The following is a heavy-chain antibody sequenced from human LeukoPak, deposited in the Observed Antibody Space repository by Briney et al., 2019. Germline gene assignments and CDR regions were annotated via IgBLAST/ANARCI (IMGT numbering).Heavy chain of an antibody. V-gene: IGHV3-43*01. D-gene: IGHD3-10*02. CDR1: GFNFHRYT. CDR2: AGWAGGTT. J-gene: IGHJ4*02. Sequence: SGGSLRLSCATSGFNFHRYTIHWVRQAPGKGLEWVSLAGWAGGTTYYSDSVRGRFTISRDSGRNSVYLQMNSLTTDDTAFYFCAKELGTMFFDYWGQGALVTVSS. CDR3: AKELGTMFFDY.